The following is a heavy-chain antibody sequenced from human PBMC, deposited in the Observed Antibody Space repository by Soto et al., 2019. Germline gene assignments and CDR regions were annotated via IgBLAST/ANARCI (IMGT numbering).Heavy chain of an antibody. Sequence: EVQLMESGGALVQPGGSLRLSCVASGFSFSSHSVTWVRQAPGKGPEWVSTISGSGGHIYYVDSVKGRFTISRDNSKNTLYLQMNSLGAEDTALYYCAKSHRGAMAPFDYWGQGTLVTVSS. CDR2: ISGSGGHI. CDR1: GFSFSSHS. J-gene: IGHJ4*02. D-gene: IGHD5-18*01. V-gene: IGHV3-23*01. CDR3: AKSHRGAMAPFDY.